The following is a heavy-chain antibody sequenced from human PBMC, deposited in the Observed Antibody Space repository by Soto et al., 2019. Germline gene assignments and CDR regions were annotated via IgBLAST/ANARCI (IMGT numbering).Heavy chain of an antibody. CDR2: MNPNSGNT. CDR3: ARKGVEPAAMREYYFYYYYMDV. D-gene: IGHD2-2*01. CDR1: GYTFTSYD. Sequence: ASVKVSCKASGYTFTSYDINWVRQATGQGLEWMGWMNPNSGNTGYAQKFQGRVTMTRNTSISTAYMELSSLRSEDTAVYYCARKGVEPAAMREYYFYYYYMDVWGKGTTVTVSS. J-gene: IGHJ6*03. V-gene: IGHV1-8*01.